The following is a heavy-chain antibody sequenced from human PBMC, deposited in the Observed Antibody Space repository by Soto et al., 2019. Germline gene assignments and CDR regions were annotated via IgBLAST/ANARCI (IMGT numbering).Heavy chain of an antibody. CDR3: ARSKPDTAMVKYYFDY. D-gene: IGHD5-18*01. J-gene: IGHJ4*02. V-gene: IGHV3-48*02. Sequence: EVQLVESGGGLVQPGGSLRLSCAASGFTFSSYSMNWVRQAPGKGLEWVSYISSSSSTIYYADSVKGRFTISRDNAKNSLYLQLNSLRDEDTAVYYCARSKPDTAMVKYYFDYWGQGTLVTVSS. CDR2: ISSSSSTI. CDR1: GFTFSSYS.